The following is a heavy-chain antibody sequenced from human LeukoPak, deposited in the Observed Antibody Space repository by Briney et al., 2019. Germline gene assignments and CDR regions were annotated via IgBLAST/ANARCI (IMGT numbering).Heavy chain of an antibody. J-gene: IGHJ4*02. CDR3: ARAGFYCSGGSCYSACDY. V-gene: IGHV3-7*02. CDR2: IYPGGTDK. D-gene: IGHD2-15*01. CDR1: GFTFSRYW. Sequence: GRSLRLSCGGSGFTFSRYWMNWVRQSPGKGLEWVASIYPGGTDKWYVDSVKGRFTASRNNARDSLSLQMNSLRAEDTAVYYCARAGFYCSGGSCYSACDYWGQGTLVTVSS.